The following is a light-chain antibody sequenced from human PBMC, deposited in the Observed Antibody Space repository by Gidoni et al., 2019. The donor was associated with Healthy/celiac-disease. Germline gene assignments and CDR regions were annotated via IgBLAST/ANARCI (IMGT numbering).Light chain of an antibody. Sequence: IVLTQSPATLSLSPGERATLSCRASQSVSSYLAWYQQKPGQAHRLLIYDASNRATGIPARFSGSGSGTDFTLTISSLEPEDFAVYYCQQRSNWLTFGQGTRLEIK. CDR3: QQRSNWLT. CDR2: DAS. J-gene: IGKJ5*01. CDR1: QSVSSY. V-gene: IGKV3-11*01.